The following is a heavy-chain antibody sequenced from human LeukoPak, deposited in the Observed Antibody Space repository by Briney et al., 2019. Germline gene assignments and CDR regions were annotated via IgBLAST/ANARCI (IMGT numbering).Heavy chain of an antibody. D-gene: IGHD3-22*01. V-gene: IGHV4-39*01. Sequence: SETLSLTCTVSGGSIGSSSYYWGWIRQPPGKGLEWIGSMYYSGSINYNPSLKSRVTISVDSSKNRFSLKLSSVTAADTAVYYCAIQGTYYYDSSDYFSVGFNDWGRGTLVTVSS. CDR1: GGSIGSSSYY. J-gene: IGHJ4*01. CDR3: AIQGTYYYDSSDYFSVGFND. CDR2: MYYSGSI.